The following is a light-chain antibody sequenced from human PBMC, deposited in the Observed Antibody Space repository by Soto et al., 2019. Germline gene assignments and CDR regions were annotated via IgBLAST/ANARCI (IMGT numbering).Light chain of an antibody. CDR3: QQYNNWPPWT. CDR1: QSVSSN. V-gene: IGKV3-15*01. J-gene: IGKJ1*01. Sequence: EIVMTQSPSTLSLSPGERATLSCRASQSVSSNLAWYQQKPGQAPRLLIYGASTRATGIPARFSGSGSGTEFTLTISSLQSEDFAVYYCQQYNNWPPWTFSQGTKVDIK. CDR2: GAS.